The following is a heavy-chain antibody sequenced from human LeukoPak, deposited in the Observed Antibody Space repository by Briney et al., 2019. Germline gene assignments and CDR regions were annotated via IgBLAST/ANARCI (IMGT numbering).Heavy chain of an antibody. CDR2: IHYSGST. Sequence: SETLSLICTVSGGSISSNYWSWIRQPPGKGLEWIGFIHYSGSTNYNPSLKSRVSISVDTSKNQFSLKLSSVTAADTAVYYCARGYSIDYWGQGTLVTVSS. J-gene: IGHJ4*02. D-gene: IGHD1-26*01. V-gene: IGHV4-59*01. CDR1: GGSISSNY. CDR3: ARGYSIDY.